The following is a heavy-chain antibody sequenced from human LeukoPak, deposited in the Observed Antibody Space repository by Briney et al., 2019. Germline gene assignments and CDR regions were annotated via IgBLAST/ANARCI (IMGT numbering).Heavy chain of an antibody. CDR3: ARGRAAPRGDV. D-gene: IGHD6-13*01. Sequence: SETLSPTCTVSGGSISSYHWSWIRQPPGKGLEWIGYIYYSGSTNYNPSLKSRVTISVDTSKNQFSLKLSSVTAADTAVYYCARGRAAPRGDVWGQGTTVTVSS. CDR2: IYYSGST. J-gene: IGHJ6*02. CDR1: GGSISSYH. V-gene: IGHV4-59*01.